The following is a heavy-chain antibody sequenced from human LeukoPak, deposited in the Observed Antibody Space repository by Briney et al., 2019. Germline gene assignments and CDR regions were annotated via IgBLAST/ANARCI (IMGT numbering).Heavy chain of an antibody. CDR1: GYSFTSYW. J-gene: IGHJ6*03. CDR2: IYPGDSDT. D-gene: IGHD6-13*01. Sequence: GESLKISCKGSGYSFTSYWIGWVRQMPGKGLEWMGIIYPGDSDTRYGPSFQGQVTISADKSISTAYLQWSSLKASDTAMYYCVRLGAYSSSQYYYYYYIDVWGKGTTVTVSS. V-gene: IGHV5-51*01. CDR3: VRLGAYSSSQYYYYYYIDV.